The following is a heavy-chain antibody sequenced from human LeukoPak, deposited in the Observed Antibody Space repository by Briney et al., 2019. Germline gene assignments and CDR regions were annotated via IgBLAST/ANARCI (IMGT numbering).Heavy chain of an antibody. CDR1: GFTLSSYS. V-gene: IGHV3-21*01. J-gene: IGHJ4*02. CDR2: ISTSSTYI. CDR3: ARDPPFIIGTTFFDY. Sequence: GGSLRLSCAASGFTLSSYSMNWVRQAPGKGLEWVSSISTSSTYIYYADSVKGRFTISRDNAKNSLYLQMNSLRAEDTAVYYCARDPPFIIGTTFFDYWGQGTLVTVSS. D-gene: IGHD1-20*01.